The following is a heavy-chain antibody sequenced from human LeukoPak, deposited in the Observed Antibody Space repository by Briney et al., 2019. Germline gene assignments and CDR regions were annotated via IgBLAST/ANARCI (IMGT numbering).Heavy chain of an antibody. Sequence: ASVKVSCKASGYTFTGYYMHWVRQAPGQGLEWMGWINPNSGGTNYAQKFQGRVTMTRDTSISTAYMELSRLRSDDTAVYYCARYCSSTSCSIYNWFDPWRQGTLVTVSS. D-gene: IGHD2-2*01. CDR1: GYTFTGYY. CDR2: INPNSGGT. J-gene: IGHJ5*02. V-gene: IGHV1-2*02. CDR3: ARYCSSTSCSIYNWFDP.